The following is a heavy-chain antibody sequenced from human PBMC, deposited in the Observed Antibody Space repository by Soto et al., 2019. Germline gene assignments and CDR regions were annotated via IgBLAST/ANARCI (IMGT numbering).Heavy chain of an antibody. D-gene: IGHD6-13*01. Sequence: SETLSLTCTVSGGSISSYYWSWIRQPPGKGLEWIGYIYYSGSTNYNPSLKSRVTISVDTSKNQFSLKLSSVTAADTAVYYCARDLVGYSSSWYPSVAFDIWGQGTMVTVSS. V-gene: IGHV4-59*01. CDR2: IYYSGST. CDR3: ARDLVGYSSSWYPSVAFDI. J-gene: IGHJ3*02. CDR1: GGSISSYY.